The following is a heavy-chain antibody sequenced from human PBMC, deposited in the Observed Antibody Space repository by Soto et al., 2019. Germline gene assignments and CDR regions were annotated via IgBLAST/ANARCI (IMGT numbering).Heavy chain of an antibody. J-gene: IGHJ4*02. V-gene: IGHV3-23*01. Sequence: EVQLLESGGGLVQPGGSLRLSCAASGFTFSSYAMTWVRQAPGKGLEWVSTISRSGDSTYYRDSVKGRFTISRDNSKNTVYLQMNSLRAEDTAGYYCAKTDSFNAQSSGWANRFDYWGQGNLVTVSS. CDR3: AKTDSFNAQSSGWANRFDY. CDR1: GFTFSSYA. CDR2: ISRSGDST. D-gene: IGHD6-19*01.